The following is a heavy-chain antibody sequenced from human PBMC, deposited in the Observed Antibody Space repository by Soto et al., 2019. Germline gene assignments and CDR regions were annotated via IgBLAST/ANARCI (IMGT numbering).Heavy chain of an antibody. Sequence: QVQLLQSGAEVREPGASVKASCKAPGYSFPSLDINWVRQTAGQGLEWMGWMQPSTGRTGYAQKFQGRVTMTRDTSINTAYMELTTLTSDDTAFYYCARGVSAGVDYWGQGTLVTVSS. J-gene: IGHJ4*02. CDR1: GYSFPSLD. CDR2: MQPSTGRT. V-gene: IGHV1-8*01. D-gene: IGHD1-26*01. CDR3: ARGVSAGVDY.